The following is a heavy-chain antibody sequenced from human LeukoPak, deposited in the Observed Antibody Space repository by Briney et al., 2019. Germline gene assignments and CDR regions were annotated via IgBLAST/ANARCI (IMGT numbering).Heavy chain of an antibody. D-gene: IGHD4-17*01. CDR1: GVSISSYY. V-gene: IGHV4-59*12. J-gene: IGHJ3*02. CDR3: ARAEEDYGDSLGAFDI. Sequence: SETLSLTCTVSGVSISSYYWSWLRQFPGKGLEWIGYIYYKGNTHYNPSLKSRITMSVDTSKNQFSLKLSSVTAADTAVYYCARAEEDYGDSLGAFDIWGQGTMVTVSS. CDR2: IYYKGNT.